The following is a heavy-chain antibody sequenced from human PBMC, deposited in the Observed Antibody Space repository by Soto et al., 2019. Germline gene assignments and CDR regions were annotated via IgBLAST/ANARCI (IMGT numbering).Heavy chain of an antibody. CDR3: AREAIAARPQYYFDY. CDR1: GGSVSSGSYY. CDR2: IYYSGST. V-gene: IGHV4-61*01. J-gene: IGHJ4*02. D-gene: IGHD6-6*01. Sequence: SETLSLTCTVSGGSVSSGSYYWSWIRQPPGKGLEWIGYIYYSGSTNYNPSLKSRVTISVDTSKNQFSLKLSSVTAADTAVYYCAREAIAARPQYYFDYWGQGTLVTSPQ.